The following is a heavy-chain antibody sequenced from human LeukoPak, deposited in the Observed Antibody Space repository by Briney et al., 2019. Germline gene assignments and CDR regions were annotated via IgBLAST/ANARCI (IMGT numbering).Heavy chain of an antibody. Sequence: QPGGSLRLSCAASGFTFSSYGMHWVRQAPGKGLEWVAVISYDGSNKYYADSVKGRFTISRDNSKNTLYLQMNSLRAEDTAVYYCARDTSYYYDSSGYILWGQGTMVTVSS. D-gene: IGHD3-22*01. J-gene: IGHJ3*01. V-gene: IGHV3-30*03. CDR1: GFTFSSYG. CDR2: ISYDGSNK. CDR3: ARDTSYYYDSSGYIL.